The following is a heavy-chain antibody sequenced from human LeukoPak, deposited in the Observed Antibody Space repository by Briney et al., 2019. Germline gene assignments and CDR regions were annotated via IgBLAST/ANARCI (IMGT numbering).Heavy chain of an antibody. V-gene: IGHV4-59*12. CDR3: ARDGGVTAIHPDYFQH. CDR1: GGSISSYY. Sequence: SETLSLTCTVSGGSISSYYWSWIRQPPGKGLEWIGYIYYSGSTNYNPSLKSRVTISVDTSKNQFSLKLSSVTAADTAVYYCARDGGVTAIHPDYFQHWGQGTLVTVPS. CDR2: IYYSGST. J-gene: IGHJ1*01. D-gene: IGHD2-21*02.